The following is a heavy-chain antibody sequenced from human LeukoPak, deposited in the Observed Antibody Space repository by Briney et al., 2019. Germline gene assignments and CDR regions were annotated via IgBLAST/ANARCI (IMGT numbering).Heavy chain of an antibody. D-gene: IGHD1-26*01. Sequence: GGSLRLSCAASGFTFSNAWMSWVRQAPGKGLEWVSYISVGGSTIYYADSVKGRFTISRDNAKNSLSLEMNSLRAEDTAVYYCAREPLPWGQGILVTVSS. CDR3: AREPLP. CDR1: GFTFSNAW. CDR2: ISVGGSTI. V-gene: IGHV3-11*01. J-gene: IGHJ4*02.